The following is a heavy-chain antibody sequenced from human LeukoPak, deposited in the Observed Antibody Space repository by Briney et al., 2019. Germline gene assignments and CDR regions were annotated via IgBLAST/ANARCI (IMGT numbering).Heavy chain of an antibody. CDR1: GFTFSNVW. Sequence: GSLRLSCEASGFTFSNVWMNWVRQAPGKGLEWIGRIKTKTDGGTTEYAAPVKGRFTISRDDSKNTVYLKMNSLKTEDTALYYCVTRVKSTGDYWGQGTLVSVS. D-gene: IGHD1-1*01. CDR2: IKTKTDGGTT. CDR3: VTRVKSTGDY. J-gene: IGHJ4*02. V-gene: IGHV3-15*01.